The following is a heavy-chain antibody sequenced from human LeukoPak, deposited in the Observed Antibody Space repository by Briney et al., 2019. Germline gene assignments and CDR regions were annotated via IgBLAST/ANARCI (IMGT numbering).Heavy chain of an antibody. CDR1: GYTFTGHY. V-gene: IGHV1-2*02. J-gene: IGHJ3*02. CDR2: INPNSGGT. CDR3: ARVLPEYTYYYGSGSYENTFDI. D-gene: IGHD3-10*01. Sequence: GASVKVSCKASGYTFTGHYTHWVRQAPGQGLEWMGWINPNSGGTNYAQRFQGRVTLTRDTSINTAYMELSRLRTDDTAMYYCARVLPEYTYYYGSGSYENTFDIWGQGTMVTVSS.